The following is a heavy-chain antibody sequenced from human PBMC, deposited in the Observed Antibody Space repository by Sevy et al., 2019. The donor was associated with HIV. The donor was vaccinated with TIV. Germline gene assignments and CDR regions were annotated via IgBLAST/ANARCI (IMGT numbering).Heavy chain of an antibody. D-gene: IGHD6-13*01. V-gene: IGHV1-8*03. J-gene: IGHJ3*02. CDR1: GYTFSVYD. CDR3: ARAAAGAYDAFDI. Sequence: ASVKVSCKASGYTFSVYDINWVRQVTRQGLEWMGWLNPSSSNTGYAENFQGRVTFTMDSSTSTGYMEMSSLRSEDTAVYYCARAAAGAYDAFDIWGQGTLVTVSS. CDR2: LNPSSSNT.